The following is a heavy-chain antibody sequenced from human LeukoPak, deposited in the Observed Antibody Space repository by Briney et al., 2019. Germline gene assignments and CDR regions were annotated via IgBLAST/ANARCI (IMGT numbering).Heavy chain of an antibody. Sequence: SETLSLTCAVYGGSFSGYYWSWIRQPPGKGLEWIGEINHSGSTNYNPSLKSRVTISVDTSKNQFSLKLSSVTAADTAVHYCARESPGGRWLQYWGQGTLVTVSS. CDR2: INHSGST. CDR3: ARESPGGRWLQY. V-gene: IGHV4-34*01. CDR1: GGSFSGYY. D-gene: IGHD5-24*01. J-gene: IGHJ4*02.